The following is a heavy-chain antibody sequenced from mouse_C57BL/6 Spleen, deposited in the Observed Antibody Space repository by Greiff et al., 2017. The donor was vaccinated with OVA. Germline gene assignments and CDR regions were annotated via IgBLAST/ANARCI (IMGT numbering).Heavy chain of an antibody. Sequence: VQLQQSGPELVKPGASVKISCKASGYAFSSSWMNWVKQRPGKGLEWIGRIYPGDGDTNYNGKFKGKATLTADKSSSTAYMQLSSLTSEDSAVYFCARGGDGNYVLFAYWGQGTLVTVSA. CDR3: ARGGDGNYVLFAY. CDR2: IYPGDGDT. D-gene: IGHD2-1*01. J-gene: IGHJ3*01. V-gene: IGHV1-82*01. CDR1: GYAFSSSW.